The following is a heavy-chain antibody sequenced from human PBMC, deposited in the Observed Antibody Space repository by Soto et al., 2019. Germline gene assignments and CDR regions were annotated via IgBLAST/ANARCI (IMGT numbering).Heavy chain of an antibody. CDR1: GYKFIDYW. D-gene: IGHD4-4*01. CDR2: IYPGDFDI. V-gene: IGHV5-51*01. J-gene: IGHJ4*02. CDR3: ARQSATVIASPFDY. Sequence: GESLKISCKGSGYKFIDYWIGWVRQVPGKGLEWMGSIYPGDFDIKYGPSFQGQVTISADKSITTVYLQWSSLKASDTARYYCARQSATVIASPFDYWGQGTLVTVSS.